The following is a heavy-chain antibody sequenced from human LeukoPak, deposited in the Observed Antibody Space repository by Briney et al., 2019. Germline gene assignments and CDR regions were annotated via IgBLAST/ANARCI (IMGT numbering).Heavy chain of an antibody. J-gene: IGHJ4*02. D-gene: IGHD5-18*01. Sequence: GGSLRLSCAASGFTFSSYDMSWVRQAPGKGLEWVSGISGSGGRTYYADSVKGRLTVSRDNSKNTVFLQMNSLRAEDTAIYYCARGGYSNGYDYDCWGQGTLVTVSS. V-gene: IGHV3-23*01. CDR2: ISGSGGRT. CDR3: ARGGYSNGYDYDC. CDR1: GFTFSSYD.